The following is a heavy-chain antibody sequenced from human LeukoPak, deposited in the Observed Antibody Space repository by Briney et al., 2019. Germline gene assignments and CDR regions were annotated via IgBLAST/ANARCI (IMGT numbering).Heavy chain of an antibody. D-gene: IGHD6-19*01. J-gene: IGHJ4*02. Sequence: AGGSLRLSCAASGFTFSSYAMSWVRQSPGKGLEWVSAISGSGGSTYYADSVKGRFTISRDNSKNTLYLQMNSLRAEDTAVYYCAKDRGEWLVSPPDYWGQGTLVTVSS. CDR1: GFTFSSYA. CDR3: AKDRGEWLVSPPDY. V-gene: IGHV3-23*01. CDR2: ISGSGGST.